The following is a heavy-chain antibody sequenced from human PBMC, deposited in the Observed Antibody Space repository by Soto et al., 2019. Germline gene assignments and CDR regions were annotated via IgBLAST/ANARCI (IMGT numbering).Heavy chain of an antibody. CDR3: ARDYYDSSGYHNWFDP. D-gene: IGHD3-22*01. V-gene: IGHV1-3*01. Sequence: GASVKVSCKASGYTFTSYAMHWVRQAPGQRLEWMGWINAGNGNTKYSQKFQGRVTITRDTSASTAYMELSSLRSEDTAVYYCARDYYDSSGYHNWFDPWGQGTLVTVSS. CDR2: INAGNGNT. J-gene: IGHJ5*02. CDR1: GYTFTSYA.